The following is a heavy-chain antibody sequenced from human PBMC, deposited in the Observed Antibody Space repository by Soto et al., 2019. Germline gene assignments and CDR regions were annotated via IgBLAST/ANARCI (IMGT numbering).Heavy chain of an antibody. D-gene: IGHD1-1*01. J-gene: IGHJ5*02. Sequence: EVQLVESGGGLVQPGGSLRLSCAASGYTFTGYGMNWVRQAPGKGLEWISYISGAGHTIYYADSVKGRFTVSRDSATNSDYLQVSSLRDNDADIYYCARDMSRWTGTGWFDPWGQGTLVTVTS. CDR2: ISGAGHTI. CDR1: GYTFTGYG. CDR3: ARDMSRWTGTGWFDP. V-gene: IGHV3-48*02.